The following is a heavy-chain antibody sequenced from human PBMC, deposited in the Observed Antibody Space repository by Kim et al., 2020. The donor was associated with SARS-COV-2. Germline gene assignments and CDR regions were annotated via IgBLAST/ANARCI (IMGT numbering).Heavy chain of an antibody. V-gene: IGHV4-34*01. CDR3: ARGSSPFAYYYDGMDV. J-gene: IGHJ6*02. Sequence: LKSRVTISVDTSKNQFSLKLSSVTAADTAVYYCARGSSPFAYYYDGMDVWGQGTTVTVSS.